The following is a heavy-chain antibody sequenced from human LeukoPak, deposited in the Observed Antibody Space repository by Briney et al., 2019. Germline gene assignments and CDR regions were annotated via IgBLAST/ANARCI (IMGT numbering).Heavy chain of an antibody. J-gene: IGHJ5*02. Sequence: EPSETLSLPCTLSGGPLSSISYYWGRSPPPPGKGREWFGGIYYSGSTYYNPSLKGRVTISVDTSKNQFSLKLSSVTAADTAVYYCAGDFLYCTNGVCYHTNWFDPWGQGTLVTVSS. CDR1: GGPLSSISYY. CDR3: AGDFLYCTNGVCYHTNWFDP. V-gene: IGHV4-39*02. D-gene: IGHD2-8*01. CDR2: IYYSGST.